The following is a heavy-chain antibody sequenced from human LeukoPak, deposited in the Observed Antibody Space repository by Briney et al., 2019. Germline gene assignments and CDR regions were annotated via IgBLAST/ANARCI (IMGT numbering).Heavy chain of an antibody. D-gene: IGHD3-10*01. CDR2: ISSSGSTI. J-gene: IGHJ4*02. CDR1: GFTFSTYE. V-gene: IGHV3-48*03. Sequence: GGSLRLSCAASGFTFSTYEMNWVRQAPGKGLEWVSYISSSGSTIYYADSVKGRFTISRDNAKNSLYLQMNSPRAEDTAVYYCARGSSYYGSGSFSDWGQGTLVTVSS. CDR3: ARGSSYYGSGSFSD.